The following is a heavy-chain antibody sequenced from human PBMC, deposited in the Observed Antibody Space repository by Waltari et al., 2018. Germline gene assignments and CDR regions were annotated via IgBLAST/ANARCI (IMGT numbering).Heavy chain of an antibody. CDR2: IYYSGST. CDR1: GGSISSYY. V-gene: IGHV4-59*01. Sequence: QVQLQESGPGLVKHSETLSLTCTVSGGSISSYYWSWIRQPTGKGLEWIGYIYYSGSTNYNPSLKSRVTISVDTSKNQFSLKLSSVTAADTAVYYCARDSLFGELLGGWFDPWGQGTLVTVSS. D-gene: IGHD3-10*01. CDR3: ARDSLFGELLGGWFDP. J-gene: IGHJ5*02.